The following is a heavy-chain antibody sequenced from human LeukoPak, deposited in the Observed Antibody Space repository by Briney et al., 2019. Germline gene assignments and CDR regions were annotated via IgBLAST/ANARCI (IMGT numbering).Heavy chain of an antibody. CDR3: AGVRATYSYYVMDV. CDR2: MNPNSGNT. CDR1: GYTFTSYD. D-gene: IGHD2-21*01. J-gene: IGHJ6*02. Sequence: ASVKVSCKASGYTFTSYDINWVRQATGQGLEWMGWMNPNSGNTGYAQKFQGRVTMTRNTSISTAYMELSSLRSEDTAVYYCAGVRATYSYYVMDVWGQGTTVTVSS. V-gene: IGHV1-8*01.